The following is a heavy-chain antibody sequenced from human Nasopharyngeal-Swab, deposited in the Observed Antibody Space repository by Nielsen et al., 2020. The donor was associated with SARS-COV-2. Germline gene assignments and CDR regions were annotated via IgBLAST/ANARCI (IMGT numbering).Heavy chain of an antibody. J-gene: IGHJ5*02. CDR3: ATRGSTSFNWFDP. V-gene: IGHV1-24*01. CDR1: GYTLTELS. Sequence: ASVKVSCKVSGYTLTELSMHWVRQAPGKGLEWMGGFDPEDGETIYAQKFQGRVTMTEDTSTDTAYMELSSLRSEGTAVYYCATRGSTSFNWFDPWGQGTLVTVSS. D-gene: IGHD2-2*01. CDR2: FDPEDGET.